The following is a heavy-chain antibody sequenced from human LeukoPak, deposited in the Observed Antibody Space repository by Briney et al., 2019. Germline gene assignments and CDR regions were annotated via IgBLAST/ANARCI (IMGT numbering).Heavy chain of an antibody. J-gene: IGHJ5*02. V-gene: IGHV4-34*01. CDR1: GGSFSSYY. CDR3: AREKGYCSITSCYIPDGWFDP. Sequence: SETLSLACAVYGGSFSSYYWSWIRQPPGKGLEWIGEINHSGSTNYNPSLKSRVTISVDTSKNQFSLKLSSVTAADTAVYYCAREKGYCSITSCYIPDGWFDPWGQGTLVTVSS. CDR2: INHSGST. D-gene: IGHD2-2*01.